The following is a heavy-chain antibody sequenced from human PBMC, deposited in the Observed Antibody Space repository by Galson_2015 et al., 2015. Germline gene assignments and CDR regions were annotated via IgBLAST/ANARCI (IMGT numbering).Heavy chain of an antibody. CDR2: IKPDGGEK. CDR3: ARIWGGTVDY. J-gene: IGHJ4*02. CDR1: GFSFSAYW. V-gene: IGHV3-7*01. D-gene: IGHD3-16*01. Sequence: SLRLSCAASGFSFSAYWMSWVRQAPGKGLEWVGNIKPDGGEKHYVDSVKGRFTISRDNAKNALYLQMNSLRDEDTAVYYCARIWGGTVDYWGQGTLVTVSS.